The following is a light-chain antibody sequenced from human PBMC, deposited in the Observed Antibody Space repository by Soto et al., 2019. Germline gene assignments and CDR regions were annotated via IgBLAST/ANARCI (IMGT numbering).Light chain of an antibody. Sequence: AIRMTQSPSSFSASTGDRVTITCRASQGISSHLAWYQVKPGKAPRLLVYTASYLESGVQSRFSGSGSEIDFTLTVSCLQSEDFAVYYSQQYFSYPLTFGGGTKVEIK. V-gene: IGKV1-8*01. CDR3: QQYFSYPLT. J-gene: IGKJ4*01. CDR2: TAS. CDR1: QGISSH.